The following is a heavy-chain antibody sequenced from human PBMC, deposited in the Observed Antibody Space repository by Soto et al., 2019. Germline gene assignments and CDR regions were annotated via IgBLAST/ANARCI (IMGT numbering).Heavy chain of an antibody. J-gene: IGHJ4*02. CDR1: GYTFTSYG. Sequence: QVQLVQSGAEVKKPGASVKVSCKASGYTFTSYGISWVRQAPGPGLEWMGWISAYNGNTNYAQKRQGRVTMTTDTSTSTAYMELRSRRSDDTAVYDCARSPRWFGDQTRWLAKYYFDYWGQGTLVTVSS. CDR3: ARSPRWFGDQTRWLAKYYFDY. V-gene: IGHV1-18*01. CDR2: ISAYNGNT. D-gene: IGHD3-10*01.